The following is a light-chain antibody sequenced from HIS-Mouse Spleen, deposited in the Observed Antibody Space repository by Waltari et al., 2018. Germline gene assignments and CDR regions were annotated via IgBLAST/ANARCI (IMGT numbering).Light chain of an antibody. J-gene: IGLJ2*01. CDR2: EGS. V-gene: IGLV2-23*01. CDR3: CSYAGSSTSVV. Sequence: QSALTQPASVSGSPGQSITISCTGTSSDVGRYNLVSWYQQPPGKAPKLMIYEGSKRPSGVSNRFSGSKSGNTASLTISGLQAEDEADYYCCSYAGSSTSVVFGGGTKLTVL. CDR1: SSDVGRYNL.